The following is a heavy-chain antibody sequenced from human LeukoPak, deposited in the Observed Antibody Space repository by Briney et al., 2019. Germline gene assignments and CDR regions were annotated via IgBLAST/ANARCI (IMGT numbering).Heavy chain of an antibody. CDR3: TTEREGYYDILTGPDQDY. Sequence: GGSLRLSCAASGFTFSNAWMSWVRQAPGKGLEWVGRIKSKTDGGTTDYAAPVKGRFTISRDDSKNTLYLQMNSLKTEDTAVYYCTTEREGYYDILTGPDQDYWGQGTLVTVSS. V-gene: IGHV3-15*01. CDR1: GFTFSNAW. D-gene: IGHD3-9*01. J-gene: IGHJ4*02. CDR2: IKSKTDGGTT.